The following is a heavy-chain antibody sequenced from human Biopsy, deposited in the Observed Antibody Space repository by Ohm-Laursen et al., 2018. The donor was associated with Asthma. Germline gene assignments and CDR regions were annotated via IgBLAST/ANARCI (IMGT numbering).Heavy chain of an antibody. J-gene: IGHJ6*02. CDR3: ARAVDYSHYYGIDV. V-gene: IGHV1-18*01. CDR2: ISVYNGNT. CDR1: GYTFNSAG. D-gene: IGHD3-10*01. Sequence: ASVKASCKTSGYTFNSAGITWVRQAPGQGLEWMGWISVYNGNTKVAQKLQDRVTMITDTSTSTAYMELRSLRSDDTTVYFCARAVDYSHYYGIDVWGQGTTVAVS.